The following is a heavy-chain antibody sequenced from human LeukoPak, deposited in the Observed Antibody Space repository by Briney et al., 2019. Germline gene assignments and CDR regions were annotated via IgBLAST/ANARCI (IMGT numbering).Heavy chain of an antibody. CDR2: ISYSGSS. Sequence: SETLSLTCTVSGGSISTYCWTWIRQPPGKGLEWIGCISYSGSSNYNPSLKSRVTMTVDTSKNQFSLRLNSVTAADTAVYYCAREAAPGSSRIQYWGQGTLVTVSS. D-gene: IGHD6-13*01. CDR3: AREAAPGSSRIQY. CDR1: GGSISTYC. V-gene: IGHV4-59*01. J-gene: IGHJ4*02.